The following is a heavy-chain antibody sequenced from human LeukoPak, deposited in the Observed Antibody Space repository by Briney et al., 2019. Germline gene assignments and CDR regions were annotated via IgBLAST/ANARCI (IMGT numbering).Heavy chain of an antibody. CDR3: ATDGLGFGELSY. CDR1: GYTLTELS. D-gene: IGHD3-10*01. V-gene: IGHV1-24*01. Sequence: ASVKVSCKVSGYTLTELSMHWVRQAPGKGLEWMGGFDPEDGETIYAQKFQGRVTMTEDTSTGTAYMELSSLRSEDTAVYYCATDGLGFGELSYWGQGTLVTVSS. J-gene: IGHJ4*02. CDR2: FDPEDGET.